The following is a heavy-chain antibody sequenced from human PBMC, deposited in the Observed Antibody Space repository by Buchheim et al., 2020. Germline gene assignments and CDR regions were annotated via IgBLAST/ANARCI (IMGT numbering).Heavy chain of an antibody. Sequence: QVQLVESGGGVVQPGRSLRLSCAASGFTFSSYGMHWVRQAPGKGLEWVAVISYDGSNKYYADSVKGRFTISRDNSKNTLYLQMNSLRAEDTAVYYCAKDHYYGYMDVWGQGTT. J-gene: IGHJ6*02. CDR2: ISYDGSNK. D-gene: IGHD3-10*01. CDR3: AKDHYYGYMDV. V-gene: IGHV3-30*18. CDR1: GFTFSSYG.